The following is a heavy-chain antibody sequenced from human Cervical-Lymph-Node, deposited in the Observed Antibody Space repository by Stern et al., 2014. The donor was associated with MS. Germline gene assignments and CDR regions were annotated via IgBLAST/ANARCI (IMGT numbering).Heavy chain of an antibody. V-gene: IGHV5-51*01. CDR3: ARAWGDAIDI. CDR1: GYTFTSNW. CDR2: IYPYDPDT. J-gene: IGHJ3*02. D-gene: IGHD7-27*01. Sequence: EVQLVQSGAEVKKPGESLKISCKGSGYTFTSNWIAWVRQMPGKGLAWMGIIYPYDPDTRYSPSFQGQVTISADKSISTAYLQWSRLKASDTAMYYCARAWGDAIDIWGHGTMVTVSS.